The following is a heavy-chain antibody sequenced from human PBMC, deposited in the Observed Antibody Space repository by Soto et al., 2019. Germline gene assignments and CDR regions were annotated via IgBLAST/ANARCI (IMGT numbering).Heavy chain of an antibody. CDR2: INHSGST. Sequence: PSETLSLTCAVYGGSFSGYYWSWIRQPPGKGLEWIGEINHSGSTNYNPSLKSRVTISVDTSKNQFSLKLSSVTAADTAVYYCARGRGTMVRGVTTRKYYFDYWGQGTLVTVSS. D-gene: IGHD3-10*01. CDR3: ARGRGTMVRGVTTRKYYFDY. CDR1: GGSFSGYY. J-gene: IGHJ4*02. V-gene: IGHV4-34*01.